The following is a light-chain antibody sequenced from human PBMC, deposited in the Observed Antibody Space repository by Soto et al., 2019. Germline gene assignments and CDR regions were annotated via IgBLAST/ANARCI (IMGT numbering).Light chain of an antibody. CDR2: GAS. Sequence: EIVLTQPPGTLSLFPGERANLSCRASQSVSSSYLAWYQQKPGQAPRLLIYGASNRATGIPDRFSGSGSGTDFTLTISRLEPEDFAVYYCQQYGSSPWTFGQGTKVDIK. V-gene: IGKV3-20*01. J-gene: IGKJ1*01. CDR3: QQYGSSPWT. CDR1: QSVSSSY.